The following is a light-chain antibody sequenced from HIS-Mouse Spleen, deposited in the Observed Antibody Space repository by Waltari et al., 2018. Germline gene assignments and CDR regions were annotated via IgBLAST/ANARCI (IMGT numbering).Light chain of an antibody. V-gene: IGLV2-23*01. Sequence: QSALTQPASVSGSPGQSITISCTATSSDFGSYNLVSWYQQHPGTAPKLMIYEGSKRPSGVSNRFSGSKSGNTASLTISGLQAEDEADYYCCSYAGSSTVFGGGTKLTVL. CDR1: SSDFGSYNL. CDR3: CSYAGSSTV. CDR2: EGS. J-gene: IGLJ3*02.